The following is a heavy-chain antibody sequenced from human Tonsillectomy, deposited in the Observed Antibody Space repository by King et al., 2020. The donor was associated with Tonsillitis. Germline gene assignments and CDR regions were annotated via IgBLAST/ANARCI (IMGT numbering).Heavy chain of an antibody. V-gene: IGHV5-10-1*01. CDR1: GYRFTSYW. CDR2: IDPTDSYT. J-gene: IGHJ4*02. Sequence: AQLVQSGAEVKKPGESLRISCQGSGYRFTSYWISWVRQMPGKGLEWMGRIDPTDSYTNYSPSFQGHVTISADKSISTAYLQWSSLKASDTAIYYCARHPSFGETYFAGTDYGFDLWGQGTLVTVSS. D-gene: IGHD3-10*01. CDR3: ARHPSFGETYFAGTDYGFDL.